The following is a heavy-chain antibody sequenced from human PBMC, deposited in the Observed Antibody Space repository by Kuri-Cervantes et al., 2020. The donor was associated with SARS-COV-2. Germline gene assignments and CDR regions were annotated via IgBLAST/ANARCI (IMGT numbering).Heavy chain of an antibody. D-gene: IGHD2-2*02. CDR3: ARQSADCSSTSCYIDY. Sequence: GGSLRLSCKGSGYSFTSYWIGWVRQMPGKSLEWMGIIYPGDSDTRYSPSFQGQVTISADKSISTAYLQWSSLKASDTAMYYCARQSADCSSTSCYIDYWGQGTLVTVSS. CDR2: IYPGDSDT. V-gene: IGHV5-51*01. CDR1: GYSFTSYW. J-gene: IGHJ4*02.